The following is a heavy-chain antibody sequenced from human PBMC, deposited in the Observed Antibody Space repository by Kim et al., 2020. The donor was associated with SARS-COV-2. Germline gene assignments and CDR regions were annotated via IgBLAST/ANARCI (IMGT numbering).Heavy chain of an antibody. D-gene: IGHD5-12*01. Sequence: ASVKVSCKASGYTFTSYGISWVRQAPGQGLEWMGWISAYNGNTNYAQKLQGRVTMTTDTSTSTAYMELRSLRSDDTAVYYCAVTEMATIYPYWYFDLWGRGTLVTVSS. J-gene: IGHJ2*01. CDR3: AVTEMATIYPYWYFDL. V-gene: IGHV1-18*01. CDR2: ISAYNGNT. CDR1: GYTFTSYG.